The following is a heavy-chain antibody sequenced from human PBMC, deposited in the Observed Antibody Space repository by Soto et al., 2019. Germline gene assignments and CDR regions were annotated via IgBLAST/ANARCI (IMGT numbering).Heavy chain of an antibody. V-gene: IGHV1-2*02. CDR3: VRAGQPKTYSNYGLYYYYGMDV. J-gene: IGHJ6*02. CDR1: GYTFTGYY. Sequence: QVQLVQSGAEVKKPGASVKVSCKASGYTFTGYYMHWVRQAPGQGLEWMGWINPNSGGTNYAQKFQGGVTMTRETSNSPAYMELSRLRSDDTAVYYCVRAGQPKTYSNYGLYYYYGMDVWGQGTTVTVSS. D-gene: IGHD4-4*01. CDR2: INPNSGGT.